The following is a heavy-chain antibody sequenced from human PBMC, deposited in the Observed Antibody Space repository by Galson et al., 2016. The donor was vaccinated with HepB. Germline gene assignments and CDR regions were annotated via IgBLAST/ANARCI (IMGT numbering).Heavy chain of an antibody. CDR1: GGSTISNSYY. Sequence: SETLSLTCTVSGGSTISNSYYWGWIRQSPGKDLEWIGSIYFSGNTYYNPSFKSRVTISVDTSKNHFSLEMSSVTAADTAIFYCARSYSSGWPKGVFDYWGQGTLVTVSS. CDR2: IYFSGNT. D-gene: IGHD6-19*01. V-gene: IGHV4-39*02. CDR3: ARSYSSGWPKGVFDY. J-gene: IGHJ4*02.